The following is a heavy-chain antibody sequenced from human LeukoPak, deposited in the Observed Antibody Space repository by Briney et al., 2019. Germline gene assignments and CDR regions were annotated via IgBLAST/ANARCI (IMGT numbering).Heavy chain of an antibody. Sequence: SETLSLTCAVYGGSFSGYYWSWIRQPPGKGLEWIGEINHSGSTNYNPSLKSRVTISVDTSKNQFSLKLSSVTAADTAVYYCARLSGVHYWGQGTLVTVSS. D-gene: IGHD3-10*01. CDR2: INHSGST. CDR1: GGSFSGYY. V-gene: IGHV4-34*01. CDR3: ARLSGVHY. J-gene: IGHJ4*02.